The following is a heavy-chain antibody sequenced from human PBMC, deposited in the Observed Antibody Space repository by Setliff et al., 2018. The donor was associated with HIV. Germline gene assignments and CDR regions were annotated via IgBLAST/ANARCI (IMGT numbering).Heavy chain of an antibody. CDR1: GGTFSSYT. Sequence: SVKVSCKAFGGTFSSYTFSWVRQAPGQGLEWMGGIIPIFGTAHYAQKFQGRVTITADESTSTAYMELSSLRSEDTAVYYCERGGEGMAFNPDYWGQGTLVTVSS. CDR2: IIPIFGTA. J-gene: IGHJ4*02. CDR3: ERGGEGMAFNPDY. D-gene: IGHD1-26*01. V-gene: IGHV1-69*13.